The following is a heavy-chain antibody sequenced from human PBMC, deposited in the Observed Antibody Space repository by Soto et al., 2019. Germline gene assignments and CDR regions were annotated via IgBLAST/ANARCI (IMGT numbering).Heavy chain of an antibody. CDR2: INHSGST. CDR3: ARVTLNYDFWSGYSYYYMDV. D-gene: IGHD3-3*01. Sequence: PSETLSLTCAVYGGSFSGYYWSWIRQPPGKGLEWIGEINHSGSTNYNPSLKSRVTISVDTSKNQFSLKLSSVTAADTAVYYCARVTLNYDFWSGYSYYYMDVWGKGTTVTVSS. CDR1: GGSFSGYY. V-gene: IGHV4-34*01. J-gene: IGHJ6*03.